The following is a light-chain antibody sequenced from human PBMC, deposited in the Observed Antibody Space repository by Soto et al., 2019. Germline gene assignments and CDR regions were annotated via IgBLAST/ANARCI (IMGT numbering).Light chain of an antibody. Sequence: DIKMTHSPSSLSAAVGDRVTFTFQASQDIYKYLDWYQQKPGKAPKLLIYDASTLERGVPSRFSGRGSGTDFNLTIDSLQPEVTATYYCQQYDHPPYTVGQGTKLEIK. CDR1: QDIYKY. CDR2: DAS. CDR3: QQYDHPPYT. V-gene: IGKV1-33*01. J-gene: IGKJ2*01.